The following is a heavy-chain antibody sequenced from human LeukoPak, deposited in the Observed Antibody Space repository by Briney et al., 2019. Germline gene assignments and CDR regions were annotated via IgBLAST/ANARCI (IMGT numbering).Heavy chain of an antibody. CDR1: GGTFSSYA. J-gene: IGHJ4*02. Sequence: GASVKVSCKASGGTFSSYAISWVRQAPGQGLEWMGRIIPILGMANYAQKFQGRVTITADKSMSTAYMELSSLRSEDTAVYYCAREPTYDILTGYYSDYWGQGTLVTVSS. CDR3: AREPTYDILTGYYSDY. CDR2: IIPILGMA. V-gene: IGHV1-69*04. D-gene: IGHD3-9*01.